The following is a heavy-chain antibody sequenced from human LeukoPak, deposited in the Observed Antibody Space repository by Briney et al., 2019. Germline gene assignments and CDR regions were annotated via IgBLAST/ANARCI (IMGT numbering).Heavy chain of an antibody. CDR3: ARQAGSYAFYYYDY. CDR1: GGSISSYY. V-gene: IGHV4-59*01. Sequence: PSETLSLTCTVSGGSISSYYWSWIRQPPGKGLEWIGYIYYSGSTNYNPSLKSRVTISVDTSKNQFSLKLSSVTAADTAVYYCARQAGSYAFYYYDYWGQGTLVTVSS. CDR2: IYYSGST. J-gene: IGHJ4*02. D-gene: IGHD2-2*01.